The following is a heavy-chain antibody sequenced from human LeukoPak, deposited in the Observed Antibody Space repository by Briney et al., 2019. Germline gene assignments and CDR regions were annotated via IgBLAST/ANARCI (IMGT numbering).Heavy chain of an antibody. CDR1: GGSISSYY. J-gene: IGHJ4*02. V-gene: IGHV4-59*08. Sequence: SETLSLTCTVSGGSISSYYWSWIRQPPGKGLEWIGYIYYSGSTNYNPSLKSRVTISVDTSKNQFSLKLSSVTAADTAVYYCARHGKSGIAAAGIAYFDYWGQGTLVTVSS. CDR3: ARHGKSGIAAAGIAYFDY. CDR2: IYYSGST. D-gene: IGHD6-13*01.